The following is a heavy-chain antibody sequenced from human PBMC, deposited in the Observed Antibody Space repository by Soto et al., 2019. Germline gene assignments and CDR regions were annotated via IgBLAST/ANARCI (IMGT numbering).Heavy chain of an antibody. CDR1: GFTFSSYS. V-gene: IGHV3-21*01. CDR3: ARGGGGYYYFDY. Sequence: EVQLVESGGGLVKPGGSLRLSCAASGFTFSSYSMNWVRQAPGKGLEWVSSISSSSSYIYYADSVKGRFTISRDNAKNSLYLQMNSLRAEDTAVYYCARGGGGYYYFDYWCQGTLVTVSS. J-gene: IGHJ4*02. D-gene: IGHD5-12*01. CDR2: ISSSSSYI.